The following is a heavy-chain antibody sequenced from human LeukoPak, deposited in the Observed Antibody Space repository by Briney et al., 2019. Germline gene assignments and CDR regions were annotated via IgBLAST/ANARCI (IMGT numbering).Heavy chain of an antibody. CDR1: GGTFISYA. V-gene: IGHV1-69*01. Sequence: ASVKVSCKASGGTFISYAISWVRQAPGQGLEWMGGIISIFGTANYAQKFQGRVTITADESTSTAYMELSSLRSEDTAVYYCARGPYDFWSGYYSRFDYWGQGTLVTVSS. J-gene: IGHJ4*02. CDR2: IISIFGTA. CDR3: ARGPYDFWSGYYSRFDY. D-gene: IGHD3-3*01.